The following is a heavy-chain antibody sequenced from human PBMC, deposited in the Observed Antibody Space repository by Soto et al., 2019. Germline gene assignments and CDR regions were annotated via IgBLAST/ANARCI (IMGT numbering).Heavy chain of an antibody. CDR1: GCAIPTFAYA. V-gene: IGHV4-39*01. CDR3: ARLGGYCSGTSCYGYYGMDV. D-gene: IGHD2-2*01. Sequence: SDTLSLTCTVSGCAIPTFAYAWEWIPQPPGTGLEWIGTFHYSGSTYYSPSLESRVTISVDTSKNQFSLKVSSVTAADTAVYYCARLGGYCSGTSCYGYYGMDVWGQGTTVTVS. J-gene: IGHJ6*02. CDR2: FHYSGST.